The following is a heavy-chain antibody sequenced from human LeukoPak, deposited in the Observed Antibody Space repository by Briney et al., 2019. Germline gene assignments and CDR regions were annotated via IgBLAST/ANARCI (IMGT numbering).Heavy chain of an antibody. V-gene: IGHV3-23*01. CDR3: VREAGYCAPVCVKTNWFDS. CDR2: ISNGKT. CDR1: GFPFSSHA. D-gene: IGHD2-15*01. J-gene: IGHJ5*01. Sequence: GESLRLSCAASGFPFSSHAMSWVRQPPGKGLEWVAAISNGKTYYADSVRGRFAISRDDSTNTVYLHMNSLRDEDTALYHCVREAGYCAPVCVKTNWFDSWGQGTLVTVSS.